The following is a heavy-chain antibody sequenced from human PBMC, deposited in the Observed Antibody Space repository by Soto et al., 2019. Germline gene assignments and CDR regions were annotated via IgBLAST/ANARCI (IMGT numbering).Heavy chain of an antibody. D-gene: IGHD3-10*01. J-gene: IGHJ3*02. V-gene: IGHV3-30*18. CDR3: AKDWRGGLPGDAFDI. Sequence: PGGSLRLSCAAAGFSFSSYGMHWVRQAPGKGLEWVGVITYDGSNKFYADSIKGRFTISRENFKKMLYLQMNSLRTEDTAVYYCAKDWRGGLPGDAFDIWGQGTMVTVSS. CDR2: ITYDGSNK. CDR1: GFSFSSYG.